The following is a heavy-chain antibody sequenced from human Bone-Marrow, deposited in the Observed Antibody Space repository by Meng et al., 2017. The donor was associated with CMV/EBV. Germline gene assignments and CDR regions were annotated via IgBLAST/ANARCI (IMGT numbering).Heavy chain of an antibody. J-gene: IGHJ6*02. V-gene: IGHV4-34*01. CDR3: ARTNNRFEYSSSGAGMDV. Sequence: SETLSLTCAVYGGSFSGYYWSWIHQPPGKGLEWIGEINHSGSTNYNPSLKSRVTISVDTSKNQFSLKLSSVTAADTAVYYCARTNNRFEYSSSGAGMDVWGQGTTVTVSS. CDR2: INHSGST. D-gene: IGHD6-6*01. CDR1: GGSFSGYY.